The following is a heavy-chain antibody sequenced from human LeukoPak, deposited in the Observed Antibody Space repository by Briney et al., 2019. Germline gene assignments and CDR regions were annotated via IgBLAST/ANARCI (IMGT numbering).Heavy chain of an antibody. CDR2: INSDGSST. J-gene: IGHJ4*02. D-gene: IGHD5-24*01. Sequence: GGSLRLSCAASRFTFSSYWMHWVRQAPGKGLVWVSRINSDGSSTTYADSVKGRFTISRDNAKNTLYLQMNSLRAEDMAVYYCARDRLDGYAFDYWGQGTLVTVSS. CDR1: RFTFSSYW. CDR3: ARDRLDGYAFDY. V-gene: IGHV3-74*01.